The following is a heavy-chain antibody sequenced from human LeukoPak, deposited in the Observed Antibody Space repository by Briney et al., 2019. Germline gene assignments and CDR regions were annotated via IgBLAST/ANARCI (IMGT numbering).Heavy chain of an antibody. CDR2: IIPIFGTA. V-gene: IGHV1-69*06. Sequence: GSSVKVSCKASGGTFSSYAISWVRQAPGQGLEWMGGIIPIFGTANYAQKFQGRVTITADKSTSTAYMELSSLRSEDTAVYYCARAAGRLDNPLFDYWGQGTLVTVSS. J-gene: IGHJ4*02. CDR1: GGTFSSYA. CDR3: ARAAGRLDNPLFDY. D-gene: IGHD6-19*01.